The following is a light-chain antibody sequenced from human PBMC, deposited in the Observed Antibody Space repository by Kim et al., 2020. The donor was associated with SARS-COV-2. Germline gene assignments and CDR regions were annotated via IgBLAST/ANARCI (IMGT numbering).Light chain of an antibody. CDR3: SSYTGSSTFV. J-gene: IGLJ1*01. V-gene: IGLV2-14*04. CDR1: SSDVGGYNY. CDR2: DVS. Sequence: GKSITISCTGNSSDVGGYNYVSWYQQHPGKAPKLMIYDVSKRPSGVPNRFSGSKSGNTASLTISGLQAEDEADYYCSSYTGSSTFVFGTGTKVTVL.